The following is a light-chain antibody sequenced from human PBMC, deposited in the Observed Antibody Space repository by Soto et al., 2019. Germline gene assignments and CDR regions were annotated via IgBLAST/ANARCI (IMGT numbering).Light chain of an antibody. V-gene: IGKV3-20*01. CDR1: QSVSSNY. CDR3: QQYGRSAYT. CDR2: GAS. J-gene: IGKJ2*01. Sequence: EIVLTQSPGTLSLSPGERATLSCRASQSVSSNYLAWYQQKPGQAPRLLIYGASGRATGIPDRFSGSGSGTDFTLTISRMEPEDFAVYYCQQYGRSAYTFGQGTTLQIK.